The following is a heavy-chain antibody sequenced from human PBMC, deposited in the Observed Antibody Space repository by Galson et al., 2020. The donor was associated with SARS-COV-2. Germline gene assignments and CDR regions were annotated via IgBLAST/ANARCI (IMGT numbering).Heavy chain of an antibody. CDR3: AKAYSGSYLTGFDY. J-gene: IGHJ4*02. D-gene: IGHD1-26*01. CDR2: ISYDGSNK. Sequence: GGSLRLSCAASGFTFSSYGMHWVRQAPGKGLEWVAVISYDGSNKYYADSVKGRFTISRDNSKNTLYLQMNSLRAEDTAVYYCAKAYSGSYLTGFDYWGQGTLVTVS. CDR1: GFTFSSYG. V-gene: IGHV3-30*18.